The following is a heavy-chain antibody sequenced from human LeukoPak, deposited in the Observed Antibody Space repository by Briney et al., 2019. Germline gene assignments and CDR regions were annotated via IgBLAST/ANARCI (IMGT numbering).Heavy chain of an antibody. CDR3: ARGDGFNEVGYLQH. CDR1: GFTFSSYG. Sequence: GGSLRLSCAASGFTFSSYGMHWVRQAPGKGLEWVAVIWYDGSNKYYGDSVKGRFTISRDNSKKTLYLQMNSLRIEDTAVYYCARGDGFNEVGYLQHWGQGTLVTVS. CDR2: IWYDGSNK. J-gene: IGHJ1*01. D-gene: IGHD5-24*01. V-gene: IGHV3-33*08.